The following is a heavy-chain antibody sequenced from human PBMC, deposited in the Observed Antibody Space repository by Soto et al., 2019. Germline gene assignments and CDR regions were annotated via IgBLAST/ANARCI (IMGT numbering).Heavy chain of an antibody. D-gene: IGHD3-10*01. CDR1: GFTFSDFA. J-gene: IGHJ6*02. CDR2: LDGAGGST. V-gene: IGHV3-23*01. Sequence: GGSLRLSCLASGFTFSDFAMTWVRHVPGRGLEWVASLDGAGGSTYYAESVGGRFSISRDNSQNTLFLQMKRLTVDDTAIYYCAAPRDEYGSGVSWFTYGMDIWGQGTTVTVS. CDR3: AAPRDEYGSGVSWFTYGMDI.